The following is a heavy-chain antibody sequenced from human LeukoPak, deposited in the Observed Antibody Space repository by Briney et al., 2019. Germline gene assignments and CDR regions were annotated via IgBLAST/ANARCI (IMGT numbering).Heavy chain of an antibody. CDR2: IYDNGAT. Sequence: PSETLSLTCTVSGGSISRGGYYWSWIRLRPGKGPEWIGYIYDNGATDCNPSLKSRLIMSVDTSKNQYSLRPNSVSAADTAVYHCARGPTSDDSFDIWGQGTMVTVSS. V-gene: IGHV4-31*03. D-gene: IGHD2-2*01. CDR1: GGSISRGGYY. CDR3: ARGPTSDDSFDI. J-gene: IGHJ3*02.